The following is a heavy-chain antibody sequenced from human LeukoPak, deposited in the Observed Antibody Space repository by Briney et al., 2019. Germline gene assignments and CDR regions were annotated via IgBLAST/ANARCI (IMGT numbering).Heavy chain of an antibody. CDR1: GYTFTSYG. V-gene: IGHV1-18*01. Sequence: ASVKVSCKASGYTFTSYGISWVRQAPGQGLEWMGWISAYNGNTNYAQKLQGRVTMTTDTSTSTAYMELRSLRSDDTAVYYCAREGDGTRYYYYYYGMDVWGQGTTVTVSS. J-gene: IGHJ6*02. CDR3: AREGDGTRYYYYYYGMDV. CDR2: ISAYNGNT. D-gene: IGHD1-14*01.